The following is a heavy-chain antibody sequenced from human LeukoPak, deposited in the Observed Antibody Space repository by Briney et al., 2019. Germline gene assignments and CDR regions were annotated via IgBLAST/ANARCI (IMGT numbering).Heavy chain of an antibody. J-gene: IGHJ4*02. D-gene: IGHD2-15*01. Sequence: ASVKVSCKASGYTFTSYYMHWVRQAPGQGLEWMGWINPNSGGTNYAQKFQGRVTMTRDTSISTAYMELSRLRSDDTAVYYCAREQILGYCSGGSCYGSPGGVDYWGQGTLVTVSS. CDR1: GYTFTSYY. V-gene: IGHV1-2*02. CDR2: INPNSGGT. CDR3: AREQILGYCSGGSCYGSPGGVDY.